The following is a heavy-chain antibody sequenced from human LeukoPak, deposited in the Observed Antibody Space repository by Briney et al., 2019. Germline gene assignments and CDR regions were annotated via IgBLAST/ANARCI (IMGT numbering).Heavy chain of an antibody. CDR1: GFTFDDYG. Sequence: GGSLRLSCAASGFTFDDYGMHWVRQAPGKGLEWVSLIRGDGTSTYYADSVKGRFTGSRDSSRNSLYLQMNSLTTEDTAFYYCAKGGGDNFLYYFDYWGQGILVTVSS. CDR2: IRGDGTST. D-gene: IGHD3-16*01. J-gene: IGHJ4*02. V-gene: IGHV3-43*02. CDR3: AKGGGDNFLYYFDY.